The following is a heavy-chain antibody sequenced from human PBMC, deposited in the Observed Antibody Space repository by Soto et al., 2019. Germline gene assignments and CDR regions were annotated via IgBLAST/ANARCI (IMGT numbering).Heavy chain of an antibody. V-gene: IGHV1-69*13. CDR1: GGTFSSYA. CDR2: IIPIFGTA. Sequence: GASVKVSCKASGGTFSSYAISWVRQAPEQGLEWMGGIIPIFGTANYAQKFQGRVTITADESTSTAYMELSSLRSEDTAVYYCATPPGRGYYYYDYWGQGTLVTVSS. CDR3: ATPPGRGYYYYDY. D-gene: IGHD3-3*01. J-gene: IGHJ4*02.